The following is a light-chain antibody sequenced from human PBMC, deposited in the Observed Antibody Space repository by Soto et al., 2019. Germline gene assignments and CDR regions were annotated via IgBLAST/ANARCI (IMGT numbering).Light chain of an antibody. J-gene: IGKJ2*01. CDR3: QHYNRYSPYT. CDR2: TAS. CDR1: QSISTW. V-gene: IGKV1-5*03. Sequence: DIQMTQFPSTLSASIGDRDTITCRASQSISTWLAWYQQKAGKAPKLLIYTASSLETGVPSRFSGSGSGTEFTLTISSLQPDDFATYYCQHYNRYSPYTFGQGTRLEIK.